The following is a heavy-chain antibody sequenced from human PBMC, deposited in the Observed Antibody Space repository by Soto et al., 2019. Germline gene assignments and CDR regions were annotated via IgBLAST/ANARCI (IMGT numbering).Heavy chain of an antibody. CDR3: ARDRPTINYDFWSGYYSNWFDP. Sequence: PSETLSLTCTVSGGSISSGGYYWSWIRQHPGKGLEWIGYIYYSGSTYYNPSLKSRVTISVDTSKNQFSLKLSSVTAADTAVYYCARDRPTINYDFWSGYYSNWFDPWGQGTLVTVSS. CDR2: IYYSGST. V-gene: IGHV4-31*03. J-gene: IGHJ5*02. CDR1: GGSISSGGYY. D-gene: IGHD3-3*01.